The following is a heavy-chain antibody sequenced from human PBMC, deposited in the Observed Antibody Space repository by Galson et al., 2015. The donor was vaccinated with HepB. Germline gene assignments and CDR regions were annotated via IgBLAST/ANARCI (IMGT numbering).Heavy chain of an antibody. CDR1: GYTFTSYA. J-gene: IGHJ6*02. V-gene: IGHV7-4-1*02. CDR2: INTNTGNP. CDR3: ARVVDGSQYKDYYYGMDV. D-gene: IGHD1-14*01. Sequence: SVKVSCKASGYTFTSYAMNWVRQAPGQGLEWMGWINTNTGNPTYAQGFTGRFVFSLDTSVSTAYLQISSLKAEDTAVYYCARVVDGSQYKDYYYGMDVWGQGTTVTVSS.